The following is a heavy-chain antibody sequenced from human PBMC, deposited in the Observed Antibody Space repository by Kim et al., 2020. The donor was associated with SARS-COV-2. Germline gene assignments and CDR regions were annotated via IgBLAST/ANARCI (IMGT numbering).Heavy chain of an antibody. Sequence: ASVKVSCKTSGYTSTRYTIHWVRQAPGQGPEWMGWIDAGNGNTRYSQKFEGRVTFTRDTSTDIAYLDLSGLRSEDTALYYCARERFNDFLSGSTLDPCG. CDR2: IDAGNGNT. J-gene: IGHJ5*02. CDR3: ARERFNDFLSGSTLDP. V-gene: IGHV1-3*01. D-gene: IGHD3-3*01. CDR1: GYTSTRYT.